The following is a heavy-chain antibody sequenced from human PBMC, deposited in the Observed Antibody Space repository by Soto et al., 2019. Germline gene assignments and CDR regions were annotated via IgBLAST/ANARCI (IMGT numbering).Heavy chain of an antibody. V-gene: IGHV3-48*01. CDR3: AYFAF. Sequence: PGGSLRLSCAASGFTFSSYSMNWGRQAPWKGLEWGSYISSSSSTIYYSDSVKGRFTISRDNAKNSLYLQMTSLRAEDTAVYYCAYFAFWGKGTLVTVSS. CDR2: ISSSSSTI. J-gene: IGHJ4*02. CDR1: GFTFSSYS.